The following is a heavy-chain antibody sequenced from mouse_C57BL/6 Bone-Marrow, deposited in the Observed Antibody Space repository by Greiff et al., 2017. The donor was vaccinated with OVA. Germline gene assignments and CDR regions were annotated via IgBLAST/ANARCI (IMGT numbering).Heavy chain of an antibody. CDR3: ARPANWDTLFAY. D-gene: IGHD4-1*01. Sequence: EVQGVESGGGLVKPGGSLKLSCAASGFTFSSYAMSWVRQTPEQRLEWVATISDGGSYTYYPDNVKGRFTLSRDNAKNNLYLQMSHLKSEDTAMYDCARPANWDTLFAYWGQGTLVTVSA. J-gene: IGHJ3*01. CDR2: ISDGGSYT. CDR1: GFTFSSYA. V-gene: IGHV5-4*01.